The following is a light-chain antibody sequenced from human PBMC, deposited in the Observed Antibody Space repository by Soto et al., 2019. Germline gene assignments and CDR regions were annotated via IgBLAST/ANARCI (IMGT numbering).Light chain of an antibody. CDR2: GAF. CDR3: QQYNRAPQT. V-gene: IGKV3-20*01. J-gene: IGKJ1*01. CDR1: QSVSNSH. Sequence: EIVLTQSPGTLSLSPGERATLSCRASQSVSNSHLAWYQQKPGQAPRLLIYGAFRRPTGIPDRFSGSGSGTDFTLTISRLEPEDFAVYFCQQYNRAPQTFGQGTKVEIK.